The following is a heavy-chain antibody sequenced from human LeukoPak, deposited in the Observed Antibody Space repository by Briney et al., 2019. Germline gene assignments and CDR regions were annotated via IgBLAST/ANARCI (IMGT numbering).Heavy chain of an antibody. V-gene: IGHV3-23*01. Sequence: GGPLRLSCAASGFTFSSYAMSWVRQAPGKGLEWVSAISGSGGSTYYADSVKGRFTISRDNSKNTLYLQMNSLRAEDTAVYYCAKGLGSWPRGGFDYWGQGTLVTVSS. CDR3: AKGLGSWPRGGFDY. J-gene: IGHJ4*02. CDR2: ISGSGGST. CDR1: GFTFSSYA. D-gene: IGHD6-25*01.